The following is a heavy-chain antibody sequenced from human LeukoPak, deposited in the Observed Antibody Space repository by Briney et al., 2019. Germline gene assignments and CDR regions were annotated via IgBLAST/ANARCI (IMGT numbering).Heavy chain of an antibody. Sequence: GGSLRLSCAASGFTFSSYGMHWVRQAPGKGLEWVAFIRYDGSNKYYADSVKGRFTISRDNSKNTLYLQMNSLRAEDTAVYYCAKDVAVYYYYMDVWGKGTTVTVSS. J-gene: IGHJ6*03. V-gene: IGHV3-30*02. CDR3: AKDVAVYYYYMDV. CDR1: GFTFSSYG. CDR2: IRYDGSNK.